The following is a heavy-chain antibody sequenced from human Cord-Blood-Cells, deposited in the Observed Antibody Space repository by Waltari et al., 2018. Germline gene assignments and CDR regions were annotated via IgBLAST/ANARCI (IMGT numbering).Heavy chain of an antibody. D-gene: IGHD1-26*01. CDR1: GYTITALS. CDR3: ATPTKGGAFDI. J-gene: IGHJ3*02. Sequence: QLQLVQSGAEVKKPGASVKVACKVSGYTITALSLHRVRQAPGQGLEWMGGVDPEDGETIYAQKFQGRVTMTEDTSTDTAYMELSSLRSEDTAVYYCATPTKGGAFDIWGQGTMVTVSS. V-gene: IGHV1-24*01. CDR2: VDPEDGET.